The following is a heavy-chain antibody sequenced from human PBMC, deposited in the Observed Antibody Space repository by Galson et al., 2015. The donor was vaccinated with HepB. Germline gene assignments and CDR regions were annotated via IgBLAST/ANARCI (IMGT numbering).Heavy chain of an antibody. CDR1: GGSISSYY. CDR3: ARDEVKVEGKGWFDP. D-gene: IGHD2-15*01. J-gene: IGHJ5*02. V-gene: IGHV4-59*01. CDR2: IYYSGST. Sequence: ETLSLTCTVSGGSISSYYWSWIRQPPGKGLEWIGYIYYSGSTNYNPSLKSRVTISVDTSKNQFSLKLSSVTAADTAVYYCARDEVKVEGKGWFDPWGQGTLVTVSS.